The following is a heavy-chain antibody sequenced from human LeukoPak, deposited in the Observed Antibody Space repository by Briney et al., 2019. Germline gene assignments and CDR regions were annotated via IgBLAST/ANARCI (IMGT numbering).Heavy chain of an antibody. V-gene: IGHV4-34*01. CDR3: GSSGIAAAGPQRY. Sequence: SETLSLTCAVYGGSFSGYYWSWIRQPPGKGLEWIGEINHSGSTNYNPSLKSRVTISVDTSKNQFSLKLSSVTAADTAVYYCGSSGIAAAGPQRYWGQGTLVTVSS. D-gene: IGHD6-13*01. CDR2: INHSGST. J-gene: IGHJ4*02. CDR1: GGSFSGYY.